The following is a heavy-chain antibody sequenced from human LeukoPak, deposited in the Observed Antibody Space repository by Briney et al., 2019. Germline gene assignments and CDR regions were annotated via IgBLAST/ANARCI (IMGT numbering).Heavy chain of an antibody. J-gene: IGHJ4*02. CDR3: ARHGGFFQDY. CDR2: IHQSGHT. Sequence: SETLSLTCAVYGESSSNYYWSWIRQTPGQGLEWIGQIHQSGHTVYNPSLESRVTISIDTSKQQFSLNLISVTAAHTAVYFCARHGGFFQDYWGQGTLVTVSS. V-gene: IGHV4-34*01. D-gene: IGHD3-16*01. CDR1: GESSSNYY.